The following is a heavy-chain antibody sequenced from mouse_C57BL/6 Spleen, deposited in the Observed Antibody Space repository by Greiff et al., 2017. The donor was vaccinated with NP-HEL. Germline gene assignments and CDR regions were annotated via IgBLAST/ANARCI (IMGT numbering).Heavy chain of an antibody. CDR1: GFTFSSYA. Sequence: EVQRVESGEGLVKPGGSLKLSCAASGFTFSSYAMSWVRQTPEKRLEWVAYISSGGDYIYYADTVKGRFTISRDNARNTLYLQMSSLKSEDTAMYYCTRRGFYYGSSDWYFDVWGTGTTVTVSS. CDR2: ISSGGDYI. V-gene: IGHV5-9-1*02. J-gene: IGHJ1*03. D-gene: IGHD1-1*01. CDR3: TRRGFYYGSSDWYFDV.